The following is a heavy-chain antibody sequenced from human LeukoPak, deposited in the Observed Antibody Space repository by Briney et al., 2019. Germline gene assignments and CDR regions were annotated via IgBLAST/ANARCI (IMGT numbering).Heavy chain of an antibody. J-gene: IGHJ4*02. CDR2: ISSSSSYI. CDR1: GFTFSSYS. V-gene: IGHV3-21*01. CDR3: ARDGYSSIPFDY. Sequence: GGSLRLSCAASGFTFSSYSMNWVRQAPGKGLEWVSSISSSSSYIYYADSVKGRFTISRDNAKNSLYLQMNSLRAEDTAVYYCARDGYSSIPFDYWGQGTLVTVSS. D-gene: IGHD6-13*01.